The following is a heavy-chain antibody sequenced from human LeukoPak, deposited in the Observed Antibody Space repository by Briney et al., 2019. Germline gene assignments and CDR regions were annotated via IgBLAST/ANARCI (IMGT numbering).Heavy chain of an antibody. Sequence: ASVRVSCKASGYTFINYGIAWVREAPGQGPEWMGWISGSTGSTHYAQSVQGRITVTRDTSTGTAYMGLRSLRSDDTAVYYCARVGRDCSSINCYWADWFDPWGQGTLVIVSS. CDR2: ISGSTGST. J-gene: IGHJ5*02. D-gene: IGHD2-2*01. CDR1: GYTFINYG. V-gene: IGHV1-18*01. CDR3: ARVGRDCSSINCYWADWFDP.